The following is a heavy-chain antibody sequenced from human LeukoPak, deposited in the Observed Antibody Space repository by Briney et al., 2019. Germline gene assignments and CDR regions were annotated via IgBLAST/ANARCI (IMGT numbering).Heavy chain of an antibody. CDR2: INPNSGAT. V-gene: IGHV1-2*02. Sequence: ASVKVSCKASGYTFTCQYMHWVRQAPGQGLEWMGWINPNSGATNYAQKFQGRVTMTRDTSITTAYMELSRLISDDTAVYYCARDRARVGTMVDGFEIWGQGTVVTVSS. D-gene: IGHD1-1*01. CDR1: GYTFTCQY. CDR3: ARDRARVGTMVDGFEI. J-gene: IGHJ3*02.